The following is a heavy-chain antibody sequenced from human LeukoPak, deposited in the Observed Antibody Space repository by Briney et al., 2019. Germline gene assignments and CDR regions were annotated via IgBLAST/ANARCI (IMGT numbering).Heavy chain of an antibody. J-gene: IGHJ4*02. CDR1: GFTFSSYW. D-gene: IGHD6-19*01. Sequence: GRSLRPSCAASGFTFSSYWMHWVRHVPRNGLVWVSRINSDGSSTSSADSVEGPFNISRANANNTRYLQMNSLRTQDKVALFCARGWAVSGPVLVYWGQGTLVTVSS. CDR3: ARGWAVSGPVLVY. V-gene: IGHV3-74*01. CDR2: INSDGSST.